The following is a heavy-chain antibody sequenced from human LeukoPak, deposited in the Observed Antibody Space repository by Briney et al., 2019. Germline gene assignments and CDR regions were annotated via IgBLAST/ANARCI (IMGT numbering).Heavy chain of an antibody. Sequence: GESLKISCKGSGYSFTSYWIGWVRQMPGKGLEWMGIIYPGDSDTRYSPSFQGQVTISADKSISTAYLQWSSLKASDTAMYYCARLSGACSGGSCYSGGDCDYWGQGTLVTVSS. CDR1: GYSFTSYW. CDR2: IYPGDSDT. CDR3: ARLSGACSGGSCYSGGDCDY. V-gene: IGHV5-51*01. J-gene: IGHJ4*02. D-gene: IGHD2-15*01.